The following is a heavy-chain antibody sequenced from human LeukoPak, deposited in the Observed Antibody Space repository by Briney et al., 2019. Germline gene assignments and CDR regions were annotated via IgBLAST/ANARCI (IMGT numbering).Heavy chain of an antibody. J-gene: IGHJ4*02. CDR3: ARGYCTSTSCLFDY. Sequence: ASVKVSCKASGYTFTIYDINWVRQATGQGLEWMGWMNPNSGNTGYAQKFQGRVTITRNTSISTAYMELSSLRSEDTAVYYCARGYCTSTSCLFDYWGQGTLVTVSS. V-gene: IGHV1-8*03. D-gene: IGHD2-2*01. CDR2: MNPNSGNT. CDR1: GYTFTIYD.